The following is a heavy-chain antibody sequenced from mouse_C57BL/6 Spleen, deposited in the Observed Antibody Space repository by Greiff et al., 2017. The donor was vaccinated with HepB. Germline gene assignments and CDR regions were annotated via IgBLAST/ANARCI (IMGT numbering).Heavy chain of an antibody. Sequence: QVQLKQSGAELVRPGTSVKVSCKASGYAFTNYLIEWVKQRPGQGLEWIGVINPGSGGTNYNEKFKGKATLTADKSSSTAYMQLSSLTSEDSAVYFCARLDDYDGFAYWGQGTLVTVSA. CDR2: INPGSGGT. V-gene: IGHV1-54*01. D-gene: IGHD2-4*01. CDR1: GYAFTNYL. CDR3: ARLDDYDGFAY. J-gene: IGHJ3*01.